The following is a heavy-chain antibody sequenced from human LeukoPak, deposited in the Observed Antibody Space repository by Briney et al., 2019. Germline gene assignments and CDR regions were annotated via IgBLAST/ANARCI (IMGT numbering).Heavy chain of an antibody. D-gene: IGHD6-13*01. CDR2: INPNSGGT. V-gene: IGHV1-2*02. J-gene: IGHJ4*02. Sequence: ASVKVSCKASGYTFTGYYMHWVRQAPGQGLEWMGWINPNSGGTNYAQKFQGRVTMTRDTSISTAYMELSRLRSDDTAVYYCARDTAGSSWSRNDYWGQGTLVTVSS. CDR1: GYTFTGYY. CDR3: ARDTAGSSWSRNDY.